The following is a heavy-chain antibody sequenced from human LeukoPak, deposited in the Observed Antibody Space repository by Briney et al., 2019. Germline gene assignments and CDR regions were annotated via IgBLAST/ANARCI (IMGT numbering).Heavy chain of an antibody. Sequence: GGSLRLSCAASGFTFSTYGMHWVRQAPGKGLDWVAFIQYDGSNKYYADSVKGRFTISRDNSKNTLYLQMNSLRPEDTAVYYCAKGGSSFYFDYWGQGTLVTVSS. CDR2: IQYDGSNK. D-gene: IGHD6-6*01. V-gene: IGHV3-30*02. J-gene: IGHJ4*02. CDR3: AKGGSSFYFDY. CDR1: GFTFSTYG.